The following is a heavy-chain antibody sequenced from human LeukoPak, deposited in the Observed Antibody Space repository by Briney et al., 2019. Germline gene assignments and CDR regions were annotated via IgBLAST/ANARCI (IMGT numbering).Heavy chain of an antibody. V-gene: IGHV4-61*02. D-gene: IGHD5-24*01. CDR1: GGSISSGSYY. CDR2: IYTSGST. CDR3: AQDNGYNYFDY. J-gene: IGHJ4*02. Sequence: SETLSLTXTVSGGSISSGSYYWSWIRQPAGKGLEWIGRIYTSGSTNYNPSLKSRVTISVDTSKNQFSLKLSSVTAADTAVYYCAQDNGYNYFDYWGQGTLVTVSS.